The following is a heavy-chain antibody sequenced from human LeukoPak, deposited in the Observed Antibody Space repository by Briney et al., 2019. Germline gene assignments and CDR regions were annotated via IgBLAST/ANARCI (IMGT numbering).Heavy chain of an antibody. J-gene: IGHJ5*02. CDR2: IYYSGST. D-gene: IGHD3-10*01. CDR1: GGSISSSSYY. Sequence: SETLSLTCTVSGGSISSSSYYWGWIRQPPEKGLEWIGSIYYSGSTYYNPSLKSRVTISVDTSKNQFSLKLSSVTAADTAVYYCARDRITMVRGVIIKGNWFDPWGQGTLVTVSS. V-gene: IGHV4-39*07. CDR3: ARDRITMVRGVIIKGNWFDP.